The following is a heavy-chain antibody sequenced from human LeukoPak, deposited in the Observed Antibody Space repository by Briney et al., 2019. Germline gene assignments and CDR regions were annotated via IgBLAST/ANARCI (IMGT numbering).Heavy chain of an antibody. CDR3: AKDRWLQGYFDY. V-gene: IGHV3-30*02. CDR2: IRHDGSNK. J-gene: IGHJ4*02. CDR1: GFIFSNYG. D-gene: IGHD5-24*01. Sequence: TGGSLRLSCTTSGFIFSNYGMHWVRQAPGKGLEWVAFIRHDGSNKYYADSVKGRCTISRDSSKKTVYLQMNSLRTEDTAVYYCAKDRWLQGYFDYWGQGTLVTVSS.